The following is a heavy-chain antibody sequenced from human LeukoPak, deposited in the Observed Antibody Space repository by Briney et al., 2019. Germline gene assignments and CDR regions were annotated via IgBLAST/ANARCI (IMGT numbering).Heavy chain of an antibody. CDR3: ARATDDEFYLYYGMDV. V-gene: IGHV4-34*01. J-gene: IGHJ6*02. CDR1: GVSFSGYY. D-gene: IGHD3-16*01. Sequence: SETLSLTCAVYGVSFSGYYWSWIRQPPGRGLEWIREISQSGSTNYNPSLKSRITMSVDTSKNQFSLQLRSMTAADTGVYFCARATDDEFYLYYGMDVWGQGTTVTVSS. CDR2: ISQSGST.